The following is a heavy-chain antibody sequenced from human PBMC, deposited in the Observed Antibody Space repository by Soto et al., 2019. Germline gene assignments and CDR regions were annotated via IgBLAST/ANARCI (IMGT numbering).Heavy chain of an antibody. V-gene: IGHV3-53*02. CDR2: IYSGGSA. CDR3: ARGHYDFWSGQGEN. J-gene: IGHJ4*02. Sequence: EVQLVETGGGLIQPGGSLRLSCAASGFTVSSNYMSWVRQAPGKGLEWVSVIYSGGSAYYADSLKGRFTISRDNSKNTLYLQMNSLRAEDTAVYYCARGHYDFWSGQGENWGQGTLVTVSS. CDR1: GFTVSSNY. D-gene: IGHD3-3*01.